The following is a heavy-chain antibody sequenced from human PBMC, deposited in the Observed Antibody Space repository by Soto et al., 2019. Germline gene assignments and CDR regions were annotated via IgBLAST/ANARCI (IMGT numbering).Heavy chain of an antibody. Sequence: EVQLVESGGGLVQPGGSLRLSCAASGFTFCDHYMDWVRQAPGKGLEWVGRTRNKANSYTTEYAASVKGRFTISRDCSKNSLYLQMNSLKTGDTAVYFCARDQGFGDSDAFDIWGQGTMVTVSS. CDR2: TRNKANSYTT. CDR1: GFTFCDHY. CDR3: ARDQGFGDSDAFDI. V-gene: IGHV3-72*01. J-gene: IGHJ3*02. D-gene: IGHD3-10*01.